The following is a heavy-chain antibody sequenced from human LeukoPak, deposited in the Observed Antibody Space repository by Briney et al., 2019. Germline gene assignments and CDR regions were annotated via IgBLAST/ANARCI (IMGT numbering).Heavy chain of an antibody. D-gene: IGHD1/OR15-1a*01. V-gene: IGHV3-74*01. CDR2: INGDGSNT. Sequence: GGSLRLSCAASGFTVSSSYMSWVRQAPGKGLVWVSCINGDGSNTRYADSVKGRFTTSRDNAKNMMYLQMNSLRVEDTAVYYCARDPRNKGFDPWGQGTLVTVSA. CDR1: GFTVSSSY. CDR3: ARDPRNKGFDP. J-gene: IGHJ5*02.